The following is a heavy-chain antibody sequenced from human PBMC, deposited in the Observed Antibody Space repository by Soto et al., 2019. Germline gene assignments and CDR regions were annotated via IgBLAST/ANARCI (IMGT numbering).Heavy chain of an antibody. V-gene: IGHV1-3*01. J-gene: IGHJ4*02. D-gene: IGHD3-10*01. CDR1: GYTFTTYP. CDR3: ARDPDGSGPSFDC. CDR2: INAGDGNT. Sequence: QVQLVQSGAEVTKPGASVKVSCKASGYTFTTYPMHWVRQAPGQRLEWMGSINAGDGNTKYSQEFQVRITITRDTSASTAYMELSSLRSEDAAGYYCARDPDGSGPSFDCWGQGTLVTVSS.